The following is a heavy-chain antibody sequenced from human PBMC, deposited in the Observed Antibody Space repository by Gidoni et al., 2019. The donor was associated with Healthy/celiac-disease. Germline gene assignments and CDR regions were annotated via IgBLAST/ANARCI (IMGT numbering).Heavy chain of an antibody. V-gene: IGHV3-7*04. CDR2: IKQDGSEK. J-gene: IGHJ4*02. D-gene: IGHD2-2*01. CDR1: GFTFSSYW. Sequence: EVQLVESGGGLVQPGGSLRLSCAASGFTFSSYWMSWVRQAPGKGLEWVANIKQDGSEKYYVDSVKGRFTISRDNAKNSLYLQMNSLRAEDTAVYYCARELLGYCSSTSCYVFDYWGQGTLVTVSS. CDR3: ARELLGYCSSTSCYVFDY.